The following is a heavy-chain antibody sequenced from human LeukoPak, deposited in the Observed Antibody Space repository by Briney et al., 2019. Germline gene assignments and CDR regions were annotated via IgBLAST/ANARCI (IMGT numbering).Heavy chain of an antibody. CDR1: GFSFSSYS. Sequence: GGPLRLSCAASGFSFSSYSMNWVRQAPGKGLEWVAYISSSSSTIYYADSVKGRFTISRDNAKNSLYLQMNSLRAEDTAVYYCARGGSGSGSYSSGNWFDPWGQGTLVTVSS. J-gene: IGHJ5*02. D-gene: IGHD3-10*01. CDR2: ISSSSSTI. CDR3: ARGGSGSGSYSSGNWFDP. V-gene: IGHV3-48*04.